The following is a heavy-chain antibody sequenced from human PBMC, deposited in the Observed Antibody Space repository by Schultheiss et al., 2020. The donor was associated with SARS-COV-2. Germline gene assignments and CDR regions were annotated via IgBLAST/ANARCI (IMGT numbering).Heavy chain of an antibody. J-gene: IGHJ4*02. CDR2: ISDSLST. CDR1: GASISDDHYY. CDR3: ARQGYEAVAGLDY. D-gene: IGHD6-19*01. Sequence: SETLSLTCIVSGASISDDHYYWAWIRQPPGKGLEWIGYISDSLSTKYSPSLKSRVTISSDTSKNQFSLKLSSVTAADTAVYYCARQGYEAVAGLDYWGQGTLVTVSS. V-gene: IGHV4-61*05.